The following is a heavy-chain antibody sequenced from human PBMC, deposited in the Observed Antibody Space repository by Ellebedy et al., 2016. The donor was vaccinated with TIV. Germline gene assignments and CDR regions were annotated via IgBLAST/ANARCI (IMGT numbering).Heavy chain of an antibody. CDR1: GYPFSSYG. Sequence: ASVKVSCKASGYPFSSYGITWVRQAPGQRLEWMGWINAGNGNTKYSQKFQGRVTITRDTSASTAYMELSSLRSEDTAVYYCARDNPRWSGTHNDYWGQGTLVTVSS. J-gene: IGHJ4*02. CDR2: INAGNGNT. V-gene: IGHV1-3*01. CDR3: ARDNPRWSGTHNDY. D-gene: IGHD4-23*01.